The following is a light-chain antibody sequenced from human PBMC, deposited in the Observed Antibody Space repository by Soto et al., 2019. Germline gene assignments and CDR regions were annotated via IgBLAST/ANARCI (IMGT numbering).Light chain of an antibody. Sequence: DILITQSPSILSASVGDTVTITCRASQSISKWVAWYQQRAGKAPTALIFDASNSEKGVPSRFSGSGSGTEFTLIISGLQPEDFATYYCHQYDSYPYTFGQGTRLEIK. CDR3: HQYDSYPYT. CDR1: QSISKW. J-gene: IGKJ5*01. CDR2: DAS. V-gene: IGKV1-5*01.